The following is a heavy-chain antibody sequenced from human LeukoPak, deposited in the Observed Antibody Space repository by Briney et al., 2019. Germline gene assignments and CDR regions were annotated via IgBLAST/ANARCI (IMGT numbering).Heavy chain of an antibody. CDR3: AIGGDGFDAFDI. D-gene: IGHD2-21*02. J-gene: IGHJ3*02. CDR2: IYPGDSDT. CDR1: GNIFTSYW. Sequence: GESLKISCKGSGNIFTSYWIGWVRQRPGKGLERMGIIYPGDSDTRYSPSFQGQVTISAYKSIRTAHLQWSSLKSSDTAMYYCAIGGDGFDAFDIWGQGRMVTVSS. V-gene: IGHV5-51*01.